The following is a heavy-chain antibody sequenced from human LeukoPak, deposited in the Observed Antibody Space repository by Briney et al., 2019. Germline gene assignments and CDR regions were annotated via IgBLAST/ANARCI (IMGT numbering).Heavy chain of an antibody. CDR3: ARGSVWAAGFDP. D-gene: IGHD6-13*01. CDR2: INHSGST. V-gene: IGHV4-34*01. Sequence: SETLSLTCAVYGGSFSGYYWSWIRQPPGKGLEWIGEINHSGSTNYNPSLKSRVTISVDTSKNPLYLKLSSVTAADTAVYYCARGSVWAAGFDPWGQGTLVTVSS. J-gene: IGHJ5*02. CDR1: GGSFSGYY.